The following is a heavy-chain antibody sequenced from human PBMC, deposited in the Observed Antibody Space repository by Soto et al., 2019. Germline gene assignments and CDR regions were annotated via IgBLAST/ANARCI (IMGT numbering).Heavy chain of an antibody. CDR3: ARGHYDFWSGSHGNWFDH. D-gene: IGHD3-3*01. V-gene: IGHV4-34*01. CDR1: GGSFSGYY. J-gene: IGHJ5*02. Sequence: PSETLSLTCAVYGGSFSGYYWSWIRQPPGKGLEWIGEINHSGSTNYNPSLKSRVTISVDTSKNQFSLKLSSVTAADTAVYYCARGHYDFWSGSHGNWFDHWGQGTLVT. CDR2: INHSGST.